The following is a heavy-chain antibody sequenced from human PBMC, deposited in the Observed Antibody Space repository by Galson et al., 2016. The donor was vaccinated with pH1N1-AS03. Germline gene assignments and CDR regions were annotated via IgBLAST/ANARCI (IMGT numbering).Heavy chain of an antibody. CDR1: GYTFSGYY. D-gene: IGHD6-19*01. CDR2: INVNSGAT. J-gene: IGHJ4*02. Sequence: KASGYTFSGYYIHWVRQAPGQGLEWMGWINVNSGATTYTQKSQGRVTMTRDTSISTAYMELNTLTSEDTAVYYCARRGPVAGVDYWGQGTLVTVSS. CDR3: ARRGPVAGVDY. V-gene: IGHV1-2*02.